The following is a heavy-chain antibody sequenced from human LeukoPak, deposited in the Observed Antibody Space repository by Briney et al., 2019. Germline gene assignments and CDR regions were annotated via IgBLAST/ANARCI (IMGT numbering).Heavy chain of an antibody. CDR2: IYYSGST. CDR1: GGSISSYY. Sequence: PSETLSLTCTVSGGSISSYYWSWIRQPPGKGLEWIGYIYYSGSTNYNSSLKSRVTISVDTSKNQFSLKLSSVTAADTAVYYCARVQVRAGFSDYWGQGTLVTVSS. CDR3: ARVQVRAGFSDY. V-gene: IGHV4-59*01. D-gene: IGHD5-24*01. J-gene: IGHJ4*02.